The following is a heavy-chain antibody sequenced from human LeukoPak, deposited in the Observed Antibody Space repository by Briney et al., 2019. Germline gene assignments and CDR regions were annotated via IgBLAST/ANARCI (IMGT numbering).Heavy chain of an antibody. CDR3: ARVLAARPGYYGMDV. CDR2: IYSGGST. D-gene: IGHD6-6*01. CDR1: GFTVSSNY. Sequence: GGSLRLSCAASGFTVSSNYMSWVRQAPGKGREWVSVIYSGGSTYYADSVKGRFTISRDNSKNTLYLQMNSLRAEDTAVYYCARVLAARPGYYGMDVWGQGTTVTVSS. V-gene: IGHV3-66*01. J-gene: IGHJ6*02.